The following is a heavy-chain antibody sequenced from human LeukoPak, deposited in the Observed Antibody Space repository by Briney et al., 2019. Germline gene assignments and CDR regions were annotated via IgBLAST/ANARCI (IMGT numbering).Heavy chain of an antibody. J-gene: IGHJ3*01. V-gene: IGHV1-69*06. CDR2: IIPIFDRP. CDR1: GGTFSSYA. Sequence: ASVKVSCKASGGTFSSYAISWVRQAPGQGLEWMGGIIPIFDRPNYAQKFEGRVTITADKSTNTTYMEISSLTSDDTAVYYCARDALWELRAFDVWGRGTMVIVSS. CDR3: ARDALWELRAFDV. D-gene: IGHD1-26*01.